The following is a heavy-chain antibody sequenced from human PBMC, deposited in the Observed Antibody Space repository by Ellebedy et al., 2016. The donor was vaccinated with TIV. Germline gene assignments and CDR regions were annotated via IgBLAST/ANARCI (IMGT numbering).Heavy chain of an antibody. CDR1: GFTFSSYG. Sequence: PGGSLRLSCAASGFTFSSYGMHWVRQAPGKGLEWVSAISGSGGSTYYADSVKGRFTISRDNSKNTLYLQMSSLRAEDTAVYYCAKDLLAVRGYYFDYWGQGTLVTVSS. J-gene: IGHJ4*02. CDR2: ISGSGGST. V-gene: IGHV3-23*01. D-gene: IGHD6-6*01. CDR3: AKDLLAVRGYYFDY.